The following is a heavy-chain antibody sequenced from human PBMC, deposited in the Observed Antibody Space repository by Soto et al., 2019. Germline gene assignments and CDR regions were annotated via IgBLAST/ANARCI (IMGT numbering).Heavy chain of an antibody. Sequence: QVQLVQSGAEVKKPGASVKVSCKASGYTFTSYDINWVRQATGQGLEWMGWMNPNSGNTGYAQKFQGRDTMTRNISISKAYMKLSSLRSEDTAVYYCARGLTIFGVVIISYMDVWGKGTTVTVSS. J-gene: IGHJ6*03. V-gene: IGHV1-8*01. D-gene: IGHD3-3*01. CDR1: GYTFTSYD. CDR2: MNPNSGNT. CDR3: ARGLTIFGVVIISYMDV.